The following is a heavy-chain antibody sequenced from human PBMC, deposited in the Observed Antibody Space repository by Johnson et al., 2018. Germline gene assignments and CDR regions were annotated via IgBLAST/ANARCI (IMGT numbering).Heavy chain of an antibody. CDR2: ISYDGSNN. D-gene: IGHD5-18*01. Sequence: QVQRVESGGGVVQPGRSLRLSCAASGFTFSSYGMHWVRQAPGKGLEWVAVISYDGSNNYYADYGKGRFNNPRHNAKNSLYLKMNSLRAEDTALYYCAKDQVGYSYAHGDYYYYGMDVWGQGTTVTVSS. CDR1: GFTFSSYG. CDR3: AKDQVGYSYAHGDYYYYGMDV. V-gene: IGHV3-30*18. J-gene: IGHJ6*02.